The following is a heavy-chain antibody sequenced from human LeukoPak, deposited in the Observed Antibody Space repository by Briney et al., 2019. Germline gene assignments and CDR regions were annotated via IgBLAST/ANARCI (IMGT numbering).Heavy chain of an antibody. CDR1: GGSISSSGYY. CDR3: ARLSPFYYYYGMDV. J-gene: IGHJ6*02. V-gene: IGHV4-39*01. CDR2: IYYSGST. Sequence: SETLSLTCTVSGGSISSSGYYWGWIRQPPGKGLEWIGSIYYSGSTYYNPSLKSRVTISVDTSKNQFSLKLSSVTAADTAVYYCARLSPFYYYYGMDVWGQGTTVTVSS.